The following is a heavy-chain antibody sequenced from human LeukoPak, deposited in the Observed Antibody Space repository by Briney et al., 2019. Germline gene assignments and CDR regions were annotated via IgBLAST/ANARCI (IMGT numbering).Heavy chain of an antibody. CDR2: MNPNSGNT. CDR1: GYTFTSYD. D-gene: IGHD6-19*01. CDR3: ARAPYSSFGYYFDY. V-gene: IGHV1-8*01. Sequence: ASVKVSCKASGYTFTSYDINWVRQATGQGLEWMGWMNPNSGNTGYVQKFQGRVTMTRNTSISTAYMELSSLRSEDTAVYYCARAPYSSFGYYFDYWGQGTLVTVSS. J-gene: IGHJ4*02.